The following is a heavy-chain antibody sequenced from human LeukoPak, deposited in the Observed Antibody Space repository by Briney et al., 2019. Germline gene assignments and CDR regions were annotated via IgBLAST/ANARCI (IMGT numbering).Heavy chain of an antibody. V-gene: IGHV3-7*01. Sequence: PGGSLRLSCAASGFTFNTYWMIWIRQAPGKGLEWVANIDQSGSTKYYVDSVKGRFTISRDNAKNSLYLQMNSLRAEDTAVYYCARGELELNYWGQGTLVTVSS. CDR2: IDQSGSTK. J-gene: IGHJ4*02. CDR1: GFTFNTYW. CDR3: ARGELELNY. D-gene: IGHD1-7*01.